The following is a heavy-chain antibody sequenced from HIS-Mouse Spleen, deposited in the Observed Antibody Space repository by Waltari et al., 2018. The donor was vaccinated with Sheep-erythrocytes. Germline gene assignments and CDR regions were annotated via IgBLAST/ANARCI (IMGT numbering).Heavy chain of an antibody. CDR1: GFTFSSYS. D-gene: IGHD4-17*01. CDR3: ARVAAVTTYYFDY. Sequence: EVQLVESGGGLVKPGGSLRLSCAASGFTFSSYSMNWVRQAPGKGLEWVSSISSRSSYIYYADSLKGRFTISRDNATNSLYLQMNSLRAEDTAVYYCARVAAVTTYYFDYWGQGTLVTVSS. CDR2: ISSRSSYI. V-gene: IGHV3-21*01. J-gene: IGHJ4*02.